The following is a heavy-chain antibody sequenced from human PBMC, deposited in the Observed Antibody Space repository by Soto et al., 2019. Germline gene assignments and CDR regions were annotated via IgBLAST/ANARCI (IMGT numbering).Heavy chain of an antibody. CDR2: IYYSGST. CDR3: ARGQKGGYGMDV. D-gene: IGHD3-16*01. CDR1: GGSVSSGICY. J-gene: IGHJ6*02. Sequence: SETLSLTCTVSGGSVSSGICYWIWIRQPPGKGLEWIGYIYYSGSTNYNPSLKSRVTISVDTSKNQFSLKLSSVTAADTAVYYCARGQKGGYGMDVWGQGTTVTVS. V-gene: IGHV4-61*01.